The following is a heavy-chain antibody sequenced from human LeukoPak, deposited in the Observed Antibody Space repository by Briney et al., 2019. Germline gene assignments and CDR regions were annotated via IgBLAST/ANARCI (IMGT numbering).Heavy chain of an antibody. V-gene: IGHV3-9*01. CDR2: ISWNSGSI. CDR1: GFTFDDYA. Sequence: PGRSLRLSCAASGFTFDDYAMHWVRKAPGKGLEWVSGISWNSGSIGYVDSVKGRFTISRDNAKNSLYLQMNSLRAEDTALYYCAKAPTATRYSNSWYPEWGQGTLVTVSS. D-gene: IGHD6-13*01. J-gene: IGHJ4*02. CDR3: AKAPTATRYSNSWYPE.